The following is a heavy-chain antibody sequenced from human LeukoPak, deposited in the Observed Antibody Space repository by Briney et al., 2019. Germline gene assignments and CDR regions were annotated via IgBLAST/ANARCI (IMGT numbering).Heavy chain of an antibody. CDR2: IRSKTDGGTI. CDR1: GFTLSNAY. D-gene: IGHD6-19*01. CDR3: TTAVAGTVRIDY. J-gene: IGHJ4*02. V-gene: IGHV3-15*01. Sequence: GGSLRLSCAASGFTLSNAYMSWGRQAPGEGREWVGRIRSKTDGGTIDYDATVKDRFNISRDDSNNTLYLQMNSLKTADTAVYYCTTAVAGTVRIDYWGQGTLVTVSS.